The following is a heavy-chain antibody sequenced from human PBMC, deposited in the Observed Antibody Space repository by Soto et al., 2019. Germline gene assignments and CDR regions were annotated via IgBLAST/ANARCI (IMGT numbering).Heavy chain of an antibody. CDR3: ARISHLLLSEY. V-gene: IGHV4-59*01. CDR2: IYYSVST. D-gene: IGHD3-22*01. J-gene: IGHJ4*02. Sequence: ASETLSLTCTVSGGSISSYYWSWIRQPPGKGLEWIGYIYYSVSTNYNPSLKSRVTISVDTSKNQFSLKLSSVTAADTAVYYCARISHLLLSEYWGKETLVIVSS. CDR1: GGSISSYY.